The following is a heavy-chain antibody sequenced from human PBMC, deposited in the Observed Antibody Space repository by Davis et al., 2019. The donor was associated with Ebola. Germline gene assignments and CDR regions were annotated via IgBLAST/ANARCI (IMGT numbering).Heavy chain of an antibody. CDR3: ARLKADGDYGVDY. D-gene: IGHD4-17*01. J-gene: IGHJ4*02. CDR1: GGSISSYY. CDR2: IYYSGST. V-gene: IGHV4-59*01. Sequence: SETLSLTCTVSGGSISSYYWNWIRQPPGKGLEWIGYIYYSGSTNYNPSLKSRVTISVDTSKNQFSLKLSSVTAADTAVYYCARLKADGDYGVDYWGQGTLVTVSS.